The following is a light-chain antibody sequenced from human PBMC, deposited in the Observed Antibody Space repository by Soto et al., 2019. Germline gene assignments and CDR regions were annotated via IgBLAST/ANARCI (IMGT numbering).Light chain of an antibody. CDR1: SSDVGGYKY. J-gene: IGLJ2*01. CDR2: DVS. V-gene: IGLV2-14*01. Sequence: QSALTQPASVSGSPGQSITISCTGTSSDVGGYKYVSWYQQHPGKAPKLMIYDVSNRPSGVSNRFSGSKSGNTHSQTISGLQAEDEADYYSSAYTSSSTVVFGGGTKLTVL. CDR3: SAYTSSSTVV.